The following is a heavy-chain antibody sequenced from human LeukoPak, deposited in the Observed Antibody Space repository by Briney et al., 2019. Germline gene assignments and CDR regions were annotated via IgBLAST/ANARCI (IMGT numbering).Heavy chain of an antibody. CDR1: GFTFSSYS. CDR2: ISSSSSTI. J-gene: IGHJ4*02. V-gene: IGHV3-48*01. CDR3: AREGYGEGNDY. Sequence: PGGSLRLSCAASGFTFSSYSMNWVRQAPGKGLEWVSYISSSSSTIYYADSVKGRFTISRDNAKNSLYLQMNSLRAEDTAVYYCAREGYGEGNDYWGQGTLVTVSS. D-gene: IGHD4-17*01.